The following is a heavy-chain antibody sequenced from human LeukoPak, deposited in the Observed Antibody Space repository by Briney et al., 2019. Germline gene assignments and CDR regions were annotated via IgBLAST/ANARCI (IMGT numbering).Heavy chain of an antibody. CDR2: IIPIFGTA. CDR1: GYTFSSYA. D-gene: IGHD2-15*01. Sequence: SVKVSCKASGYTFSSYAISWVRQAPGQGLEWMGGIIPIFGTANYAQKFQGRVTITADESTSTAYMELSSLRSEDTAVYYCARGSEYCSGGSCYSGSYYYYYGMDVWGQGTTVTVSS. J-gene: IGHJ6*02. CDR3: ARGSEYCSGGSCYSGSYYYYYGMDV. V-gene: IGHV1-69*13.